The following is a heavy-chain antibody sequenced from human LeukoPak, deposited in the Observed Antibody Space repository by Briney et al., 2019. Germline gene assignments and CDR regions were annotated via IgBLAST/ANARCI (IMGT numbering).Heavy chain of an antibody. Sequence: GGSLRLSCAASGLTFSSYAMSWVRQAPGKGLEWVSAISGSDGSTYYADSVKGRFTISRDNSKNTLYLQMNSLRAEDTAVYYCAKDLQYLLKGLYWGQGTLVTVSS. D-gene: IGHD3-10*01. V-gene: IGHV3-23*01. CDR2: ISGSDGST. CDR3: AKDLQYLLKGLY. CDR1: GLTFSSYA. J-gene: IGHJ4*02.